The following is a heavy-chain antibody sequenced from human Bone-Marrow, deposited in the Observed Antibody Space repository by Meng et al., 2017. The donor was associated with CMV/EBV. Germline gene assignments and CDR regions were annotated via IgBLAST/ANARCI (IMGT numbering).Heavy chain of an antibody. CDR1: GYIFTRYG. D-gene: IGHD2-15*01. Sequence: ASVKVSCKASGYIFTRYGISWVRQAPGQGLEWMGWISAYSGNTKYAQKVQGRVTMTTDTSTSTAYMELRSLRSDDTAVYYCARGHGVAAAYDAFDMWGQGTMVTGSS. CDR3: ARGHGVAAAYDAFDM. V-gene: IGHV1-18*01. CDR2: ISAYSGNT. J-gene: IGHJ3*02.